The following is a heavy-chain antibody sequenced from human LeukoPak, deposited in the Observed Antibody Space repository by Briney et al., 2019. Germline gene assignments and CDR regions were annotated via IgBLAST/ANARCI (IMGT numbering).Heavy chain of an antibody. J-gene: IGHJ4*02. CDR3: ARGSATMVRGEYFDY. CDR2: INHSGST. CDR1: GGSFSGYY. D-gene: IGHD3-10*01. Sequence: SETLSLTCAVYGGSFSGYYWSWIRQPPGKGLEWIGEINHSGSTNYNPSLKSRVTISVDTSKNQFSLKLSSVTAADTAVYYCARGSATMVRGEYFDYWGQGTLVTVSS. V-gene: IGHV4-34*01.